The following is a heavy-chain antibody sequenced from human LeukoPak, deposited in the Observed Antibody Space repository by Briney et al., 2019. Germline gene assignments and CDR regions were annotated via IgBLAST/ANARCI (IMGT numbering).Heavy chain of an antibody. Sequence: SETLSLTCTVSGGSVSTYYWSWIRQPPGKGLEWIGYIYYSGSTNYNPSLKSRVTISLDTSKNQFSLKLNSVTAADTAMYYCARSFSPNYYDLLDYWGQGTLVTVSS. CDR1: GGSVSTYY. D-gene: IGHD3-22*01. CDR3: ARSFSPNYYDLLDY. V-gene: IGHV4-59*02. J-gene: IGHJ4*02. CDR2: IYYSGST.